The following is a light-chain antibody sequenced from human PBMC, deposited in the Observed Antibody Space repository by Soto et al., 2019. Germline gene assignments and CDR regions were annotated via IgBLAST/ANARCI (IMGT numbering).Light chain of an antibody. CDR3: QHYNSYSEA. Sequence: DIQMTQSPSTLSGYVGDRVTITCRPSQTISSWLAWYQQKPGKAPKLLIYKASTLKSGVPSRFSGSGSGTEFTLTISSLQPDDFATYYCQHYNSYSEAFGQGTKVDIK. CDR1: QTISSW. CDR2: KAS. V-gene: IGKV1-5*03. J-gene: IGKJ1*01.